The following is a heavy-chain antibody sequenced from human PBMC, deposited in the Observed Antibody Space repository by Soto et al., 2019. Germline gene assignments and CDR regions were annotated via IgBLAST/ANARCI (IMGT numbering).Heavy chain of an antibody. CDR2: INYTGTT. J-gene: IGHJ4*01. Sequence: PSETLSLTCAVNGGSFSGYSWTWIRQAPGKGLDWIGKINYTGTTDYSPSLKSRVTLSVDTSKNQFSLELRSVSAADTAVYYCAREGGSGWYYYDYWGHGTLVTVSS. D-gene: IGHD6-19*01. CDR1: GGSFSGYS. V-gene: IGHV4-34*01. CDR3: AREGGSGWYYYDY.